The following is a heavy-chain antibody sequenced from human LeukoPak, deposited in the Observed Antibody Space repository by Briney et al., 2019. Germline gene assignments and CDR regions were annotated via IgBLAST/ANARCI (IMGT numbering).Heavy chain of an antibody. D-gene: IGHD6-6*01. CDR1: GGSISSGSYY. Sequence: SETLSLTCTVSGGSISSGSYYWSWIRQPPGKGLEWIGYIYYSGSTNYNPSLKSRVTISVDTSKNQFSLKLSSVTAADTAVYYCALYSSSSDAFDIWGQGTMVTVSS. V-gene: IGHV4-61*01. J-gene: IGHJ3*02. CDR2: IYYSGST. CDR3: ALYSSSSDAFDI.